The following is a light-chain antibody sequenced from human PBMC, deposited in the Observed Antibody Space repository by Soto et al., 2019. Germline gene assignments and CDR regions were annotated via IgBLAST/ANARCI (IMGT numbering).Light chain of an antibody. J-gene: IGLJ2*01. CDR2: KSD. CDR1: DSNIGSNS. CDR3: ATWDDGLSGVL. Sequence: QSVLTQPPSASGTLGQRVSITWSGSDSNIGSNSVHWYQQVPGMAPKLLVYKSDQRPSGVPDRFSGSKSVTSASLAISGLRDEDEAEYYCATWDDGLSGVLFGGGTKLTVL. V-gene: IGLV1-47*01.